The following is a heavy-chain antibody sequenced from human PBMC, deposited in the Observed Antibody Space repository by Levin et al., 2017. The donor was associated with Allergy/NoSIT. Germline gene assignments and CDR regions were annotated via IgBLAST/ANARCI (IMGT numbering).Heavy chain of an antibody. D-gene: IGHD1-26*01. CDR3: AKDGAGTYYGIDY. V-gene: IGHV3-23*01. CDR2: STGGTNT. Sequence: QAGGSLRLSCAASGFTFSSYAMSWVRQAPGKGLEWVSASTGGTNTYYADSVKGRFTISRDNSKNTLYLQMNSLRAEDTAVYYCAKDGAGTYYGIDYWGQGTLVTVSS. CDR1: GFTFSSYA. J-gene: IGHJ4*02.